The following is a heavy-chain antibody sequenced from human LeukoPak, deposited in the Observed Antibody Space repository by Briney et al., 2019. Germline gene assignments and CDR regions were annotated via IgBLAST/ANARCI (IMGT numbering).Heavy chain of an antibody. CDR2: INPSGGST. J-gene: IGHJ3*02. V-gene: IGHV1-46*01. CDR1: GYTFTGYY. Sequence: ASVKVSCKASGYTFTGYYMHWVRQAPGQGLEWMGRINPSGGSTSYAQKFQGRVTMTRDTSTSTVYMELSSLRSEDTAVYYCASPLGPKGAFDIWGQGTMVTVSS. CDR3: ASPLGPKGAFDI.